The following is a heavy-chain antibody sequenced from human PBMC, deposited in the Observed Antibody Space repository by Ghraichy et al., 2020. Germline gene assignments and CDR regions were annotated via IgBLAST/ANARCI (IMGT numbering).Heavy chain of an antibody. CDR1: GDSVSSNSAA. CDR2: TYYRSKWYS. CDR3: TRDKGRIDY. V-gene: IGHV6-1*01. J-gene: IGHJ4*02. D-gene: IGHD1-14*01. Sequence: SQTLSLTCAISGDSVSSNSAAWNWIRQSPSRGLEWLGRTYYRSKWYSDYALSVKSRMTINVDTSKNQFSLHLNSVTPEDTAVYYCTRDKGRIDYWGQGTLVTVSS.